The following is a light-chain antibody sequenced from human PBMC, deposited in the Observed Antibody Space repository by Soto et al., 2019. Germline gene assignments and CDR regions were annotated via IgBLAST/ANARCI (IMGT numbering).Light chain of an antibody. CDR3: QQYGSSPWT. CDR2: GAS. V-gene: IGKV3-20*01. J-gene: IGKJ1*01. Sequence: EPVLPQSPGPRLLSPGERATLSCRASQTIRSNHLAWYRQTPGQAPRLLIYGASNRATGIADRFSGSGSGTDFTLIISRLEPEDFALYYCQQYGSSPWTFGQGTKVEIK. CDR1: QTIRSNH.